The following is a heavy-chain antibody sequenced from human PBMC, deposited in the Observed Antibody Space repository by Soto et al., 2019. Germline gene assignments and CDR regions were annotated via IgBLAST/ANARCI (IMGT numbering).Heavy chain of an antibody. Sequence: QVHLVEFGGGVAHPGRSLRLSCEPAGITFNRFGLHWVPQAPGKGLEWLAGFSHTGSNKYYGDSVKGRFTISRDNSKKTLYLQMDSLRGDDTAVYYCAKDFVTAPLPWGQGTLVTVSS. D-gene: IGHD2-21*01. CDR1: GITFNRFG. CDR2: FSHTGSNK. J-gene: IGHJ5*02. V-gene: IGHV3-30*18. CDR3: AKDFVTAPLP.